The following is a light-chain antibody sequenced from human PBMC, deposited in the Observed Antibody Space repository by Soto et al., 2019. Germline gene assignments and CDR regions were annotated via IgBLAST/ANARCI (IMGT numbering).Light chain of an antibody. CDR2: AAS. CDR3: QQLRMYPST. CDR1: QDIAIY. V-gene: IGKV1-9*01. J-gene: IGKJ4*01. Sequence: IQLPQSPSSLSASVGDRVTITCRASQDIAIYLAWYQQKPGEAPKLLIYAASTLYGGVPSRFSGSGSGTDFALPITSLQAEDFATYYCQQLRMYPSTFGGGTKVDI.